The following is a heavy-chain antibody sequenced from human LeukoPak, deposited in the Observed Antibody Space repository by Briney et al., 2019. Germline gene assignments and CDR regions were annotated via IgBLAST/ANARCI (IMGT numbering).Heavy chain of an antibody. Sequence: GGSLRLSCAASGFTFSSYEMNWVRQAPGKGLEWVSYISGSGSTIYYADSVKGRFTIPRDNAKNSLYLQMNSLRAEDTAVYYCARFAYCGGDCYSGGWFDPWGQGTLVTVSS. CDR2: ISGSGSTI. D-gene: IGHD2-21*02. CDR1: GFTFSSYE. J-gene: IGHJ5*02. CDR3: ARFAYCGGDCYSGGWFDP. V-gene: IGHV3-48*03.